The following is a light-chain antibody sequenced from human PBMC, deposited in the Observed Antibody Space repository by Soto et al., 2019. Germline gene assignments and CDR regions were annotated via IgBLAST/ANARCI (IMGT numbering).Light chain of an antibody. CDR2: GAS. CDR3: QQYNNWPPWT. Sequence: VLTLSPVPLSVSPGERATLSCRASQRISTTLVWYQQKPGQPPRLLIYGASTRATGVPARFSGRGSGTEFTLTISSLQSEDFAVYYCQQYNNWPPWTFGQGTKVDIK. V-gene: IGKV3-15*01. CDR1: QRISTT. J-gene: IGKJ1*01.